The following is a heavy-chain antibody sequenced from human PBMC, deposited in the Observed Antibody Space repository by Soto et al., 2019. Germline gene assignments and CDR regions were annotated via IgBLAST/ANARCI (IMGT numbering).Heavy chain of an antibody. D-gene: IGHD6-13*01. CDR2: FNPNSGGT. CDR3: ARDASAGLALDY. Sequence: GASVKDTCKASGYTFIAYSMHSLRQAPGQGLEWMGWFNPNSGGTVYEAKFQGSVTITRDTSINTAYLQLSSLRSDDTAVYYCARDASAGLALDYWGQGTLVTVSS. J-gene: IGHJ4*02. V-gene: IGHV1-2*02. CDR1: GYTFIAYS.